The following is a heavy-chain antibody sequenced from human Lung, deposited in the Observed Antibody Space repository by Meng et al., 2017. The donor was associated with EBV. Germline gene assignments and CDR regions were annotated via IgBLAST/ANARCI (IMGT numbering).Heavy chain of an antibody. CDR1: GFPFSDFG. CDR3: ARDITDDNSDGYPFDY. CDR2: IGSTGNSDHT. Sequence: EVQLVESGGGLVEPGVSLTISCAASGFPFSDFGMNWVRQAPGKGLEWVSFIGSTGNSDHTFYADSVEGRFTISGDNTMNSLYLHMNSLRAEDTAVYFCARDITDDNSDGYPFDYWGQGTLVTVSS. V-gene: IGHV3-21*02. D-gene: IGHD5-18*01. J-gene: IGHJ4*02.